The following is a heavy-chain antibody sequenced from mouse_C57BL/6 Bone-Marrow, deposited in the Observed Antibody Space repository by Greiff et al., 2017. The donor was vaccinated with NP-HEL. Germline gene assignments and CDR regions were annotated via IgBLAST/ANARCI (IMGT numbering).Heavy chain of an antibody. Sequence: VQLQQSGAELVKPGASVKLSCKASGYTFTSYWMHWVKQRPGQGLEWIGMIHPNSGSTNYNEKFKSKATLTVDKSSSTAYMQLSSLTSEDSAVYYCASVGYDVWYYAMDYWGQGTSVTVSS. CDR3: ASVGYDVWYYAMDY. J-gene: IGHJ4*01. CDR1: GYTFTSYW. CDR2: IHPNSGST. D-gene: IGHD2-2*01. V-gene: IGHV1-64*01.